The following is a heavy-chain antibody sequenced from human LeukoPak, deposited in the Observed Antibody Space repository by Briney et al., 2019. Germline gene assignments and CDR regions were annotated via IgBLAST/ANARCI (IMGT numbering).Heavy chain of an antibody. D-gene: IGHD6-19*01. Sequence: GGSLRLSCAASGFTFSSYAMSWVRQAPGKGLEWVSGISGSGGSTYYADSVKGRFTISRDNSRNTLYLQMNSPRAEDTAVYYCAKDRRRIAVAGISPFDYWGQGTLVTVSS. J-gene: IGHJ4*02. CDR1: GFTFSSYA. V-gene: IGHV3-23*01. CDR3: AKDRRRIAVAGISPFDY. CDR2: ISGSGGST.